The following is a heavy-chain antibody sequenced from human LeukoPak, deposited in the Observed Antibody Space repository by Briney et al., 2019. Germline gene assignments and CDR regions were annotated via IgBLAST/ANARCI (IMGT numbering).Heavy chain of an antibody. CDR2: INPDGSEK. CDR1: GFTFRTSW. J-gene: IGHJ4*02. D-gene: IGHD1-26*01. Sequence: GGSLRLSCGASGFTFRTSWMNWVRQAPGKGLEWVASINPDGSEKYSVDSVKGRFTISRDNAKNSLYLQMNSLRAEDTAVYYCARDKIVGATHLDYWGQGTLVTVSS. CDR3: ARDKIVGATHLDY. V-gene: IGHV3-7*01.